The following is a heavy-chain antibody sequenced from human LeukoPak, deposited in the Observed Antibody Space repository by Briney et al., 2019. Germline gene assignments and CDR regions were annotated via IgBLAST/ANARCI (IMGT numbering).Heavy chain of an antibody. CDR3: AKPTDADSGYDLGGFDY. CDR1: GFTFSSYG. Sequence: PSGRSLRLSCAASGFTFSSYGMHWVRQAPGKGLEWVAVISYDGSNKYYADSVKGRFTISRDNSKNTPYLQMNSLRAEDTAVYYCAKPTDADSGYDLGGFDYWGQGTLVTVSS. CDR2: ISYDGSNK. D-gene: IGHD5-12*01. V-gene: IGHV3-30*18. J-gene: IGHJ4*02.